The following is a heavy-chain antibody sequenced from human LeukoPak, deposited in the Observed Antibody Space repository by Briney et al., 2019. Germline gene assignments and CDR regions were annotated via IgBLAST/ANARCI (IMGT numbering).Heavy chain of an antibody. CDR3: ARVLPWYYFDY. CDR2: IYSGGST. D-gene: IGHD2-8*02. Sequence: GGSLRLSCAASGFTVSSNYMSWVRQAPGKGLEWVSVIYSGGSTYYADSVKGRFTISRDNSKNTLYLQMNSLRAEDTAVYYCARVLPWYYFDYWGQGTLVTVSS. CDR1: GFTVSSNY. J-gene: IGHJ4*02. V-gene: IGHV3-53*01.